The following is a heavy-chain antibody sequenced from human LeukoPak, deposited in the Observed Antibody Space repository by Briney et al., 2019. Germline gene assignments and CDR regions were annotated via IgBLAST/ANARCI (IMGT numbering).Heavy chain of an antibody. Sequence: ASVKVSCKASGYTFTGYYMHWVRQAPGQGLEWMGWINPNSGGTNYAQKFQGRVTMTRDTSISTAYMELSRLRSDDTAVYYCASPETSGSGRAFDIWGQGTMVTVSS. J-gene: IGHJ3*02. CDR1: GYTFTGYY. CDR3: ASPETSGSGRAFDI. V-gene: IGHV1-2*02. CDR2: INPNSGGT. D-gene: IGHD6-25*01.